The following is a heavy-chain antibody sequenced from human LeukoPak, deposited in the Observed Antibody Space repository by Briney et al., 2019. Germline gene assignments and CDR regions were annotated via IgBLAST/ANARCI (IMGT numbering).Heavy chain of an antibody. J-gene: IGHJ3*02. CDR3: ARDMRWDAFDI. CDR2: IYYSGST. V-gene: IGHV4-39*07. D-gene: IGHD2-2*01. Sequence: SETLSLTCTVSGGSISSSSYYWGWIRQPPGKGLEWIGSIYYSGSTYYNPSLKSRVTISVDTSKNQFSLKLSSVTAADTAVYYCARDMRWDAFDIWGQGTMVTVSS. CDR1: GGSISSSSYY.